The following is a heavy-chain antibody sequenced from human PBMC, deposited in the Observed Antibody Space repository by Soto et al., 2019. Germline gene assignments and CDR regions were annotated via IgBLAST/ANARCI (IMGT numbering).Heavy chain of an antibody. Sequence: RASVKVSCKASGGTFSSYAISWVRQAPGQGLEWMGGIIPIFGTANYAQKFQGRVTITADESTSTAYMELSSLRSEDTAVYYCARWYYYGSGSYLTGYFDYWGQGTLVTVSS. D-gene: IGHD3-10*01. J-gene: IGHJ4*02. CDR2: IIPIFGTA. CDR3: ARWYYYGSGSYLTGYFDY. V-gene: IGHV1-69*13. CDR1: GGTFSSYA.